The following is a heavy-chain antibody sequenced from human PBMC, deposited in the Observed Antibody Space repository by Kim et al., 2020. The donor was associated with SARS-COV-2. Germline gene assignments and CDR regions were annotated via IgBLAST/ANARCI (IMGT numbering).Heavy chain of an antibody. Sequence: GGSLRLSCAASGFTFSSYGMHWVRQAPGKGLEWVAVISYDGSNKYYADSVKGRFTISRDNSKNTLYLQMNSLRAEDTAVYYCAKDYEQPPDYWGQGTLVTVSS. CDR1: GFTFSSYG. J-gene: IGHJ4*02. D-gene: IGHD3-16*01. V-gene: IGHV3-30*18. CDR3: AKDYEQPPDY. CDR2: ISYDGSNK.